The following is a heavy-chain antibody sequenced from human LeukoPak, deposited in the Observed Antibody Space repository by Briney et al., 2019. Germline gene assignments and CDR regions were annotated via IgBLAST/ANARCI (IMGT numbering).Heavy chain of an antibody. CDR2: IKHDSGFT. J-gene: IGHJ4*02. CDR3: STEDKYCKTTTCDDY. D-gene: IGHD2/OR15-2a*01. V-gene: IGHV1-2*02. CDR1: GYAFTVRY. Sequence: ASVKVSCKASGYAFTVRYMHWVRQVPGQGREWMGFIKHDSGFTNYAEKFQDRVTMSRDTSITNVYMELRSLGSGDTALYYCSTEDKYCKTTTCDDYWGQGTLVTVSS.